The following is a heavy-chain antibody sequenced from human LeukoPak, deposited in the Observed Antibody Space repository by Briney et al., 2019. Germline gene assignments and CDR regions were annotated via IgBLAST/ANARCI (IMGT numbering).Heavy chain of an antibody. D-gene: IGHD6-13*01. CDR3: ARDGAIYSSSWLTFDY. Sequence: GGSLRLSCAASGFTFSSYGMHWVRQAPGKGLEWVSVIYSGGSTYYADSVKGRFTISRDNSKNTLYLQMNSLRAEDTAVYYCARDGAIYSSSWLTFDYWGQGTLVTVSS. J-gene: IGHJ4*02. CDR2: IYSGGST. V-gene: IGHV3-53*01. CDR1: GFTFSSYG.